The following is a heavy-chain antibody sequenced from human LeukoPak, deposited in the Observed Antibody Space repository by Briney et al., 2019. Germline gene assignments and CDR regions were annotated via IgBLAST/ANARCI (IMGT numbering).Heavy chain of an antibody. CDR1: GYTFTGYY. CDR2: INPNSGGT. D-gene: IGHD5-12*01. CDR3: ARGEEEYSGYDYFDY. V-gene: IGHV1-2*02. Sequence: GASVKVSCKASGYTFTGYYMHWVRQAPGQGLEWMGWINPNSGGTNYAQKFQGRVTMTRDTSISTAYMELSRLRSDDTAVYYCARGEEEYSGYDYFDYWGQGTLVTVSS. J-gene: IGHJ4*02.